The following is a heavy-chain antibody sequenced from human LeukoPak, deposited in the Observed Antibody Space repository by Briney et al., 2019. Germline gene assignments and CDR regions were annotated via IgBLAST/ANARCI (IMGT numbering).Heavy chain of an antibody. V-gene: IGHV1-8*01. Sequence: AASVKVSCKASGYTFSSNDINWVRQATGQGLEWMGWMIPNSGNTAYAQKFQGRVTMTRDTAISTAYMELSGLRSDDPAVYYCAKVGTSRGNWFDPWGQGTLVTVSS. CDR3: AKVGTSRGNWFDP. J-gene: IGHJ5*02. CDR2: MIPNSGNT. CDR1: GYTFSSND.